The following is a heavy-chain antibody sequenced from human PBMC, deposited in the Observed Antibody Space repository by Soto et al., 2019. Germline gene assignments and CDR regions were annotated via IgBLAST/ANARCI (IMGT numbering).Heavy chain of an antibody. D-gene: IGHD2-2*01. J-gene: IGHJ5*02. CDR3: ARLRRAFLISTNNWSDP. V-gene: IGHV4-39*01. CDR1: GDSIDTSRYY. CDR2: IYYSGTT. Sequence: QVQLQESGPGLVKPSETLSLTCTVSGDSIDTSRYYWGWIRQPPGKGLECLGSIYYSGTTYYNPSLKSRVTISADPSKNQFSLKLSSVTAADTAFYYCARLRRAFLISTNNWSDPWGQGTLVTVSS.